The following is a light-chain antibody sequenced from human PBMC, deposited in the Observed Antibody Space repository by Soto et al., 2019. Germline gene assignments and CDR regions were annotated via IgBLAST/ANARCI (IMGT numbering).Light chain of an antibody. Sequence: NFMLTQPHSVSESPGKTVTMSCTRSSGSIASNYVQWYQQRPGSAPTTVIYENDQRPSGAPDRFSGSIDSSSNSASLTISGLRTEDEADYYCQSYDSNNPWVFGGGTKLTVL. CDR2: END. CDR3: QSYDSNNPWV. V-gene: IGLV6-57*04. J-gene: IGLJ3*02. CDR1: SGSIASNY.